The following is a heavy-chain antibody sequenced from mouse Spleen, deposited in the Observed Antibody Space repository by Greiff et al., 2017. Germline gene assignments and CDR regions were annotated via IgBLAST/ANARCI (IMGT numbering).Heavy chain of an antibody. Sequence: QVQLQQSGAELVRPGASVTLSCKASGYTFTDYEMHWVKQTPVHGLEWIGAIDPETGGTAYNQKFKGKAILTADKSSSTAYMELRSLTSEDSAVYYCTRLEITTWFAYWGQGTLVTVSA. J-gene: IGHJ3*01. CDR3: TRLEITTWFAY. CDR2: IDPETGGT. V-gene: IGHV1-15*01. CDR1: GYTFTDYE. D-gene: IGHD2-4*01.